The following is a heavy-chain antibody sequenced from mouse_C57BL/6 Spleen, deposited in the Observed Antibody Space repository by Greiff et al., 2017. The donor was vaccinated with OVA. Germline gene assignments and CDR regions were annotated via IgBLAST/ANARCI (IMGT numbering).Heavy chain of an antibody. Sequence: QVQLQQPGAELVRPGSSVKLSCKASGYTFTSYWMHWVKQRPIQGLEWIGNIDPSDSDTHYNQKFKDKATLTVDKSSSTAYMQLSSLTSEDSAVYAFARSGGDCGYYGNYGMDYWGQGTSVTVSS. CDR3: ARSGGDCGYYGNYGMDY. D-gene: IGHD1-1*01. CDR1: GYTFTSYW. CDR2: IDPSDSDT. V-gene: IGHV1-52*01. J-gene: IGHJ4*01.